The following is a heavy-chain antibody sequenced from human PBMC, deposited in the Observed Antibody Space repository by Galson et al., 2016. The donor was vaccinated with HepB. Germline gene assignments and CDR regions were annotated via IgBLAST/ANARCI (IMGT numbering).Heavy chain of an antibody. CDR2: ISGDGGSR. V-gene: IGHV3-23*01. CDR3: AMGVWLGTYGMDV. Sequence: SLRLSCAASGFTVGDNYMSWFRQAPGKGLEWVSNISGDGGSRYDADFVKGRFTISRDNSKNTLYLQMNNLRAEDTAEYYCAMGVWLGTYGMDVWGHGTTVTVSS. D-gene: IGHD6-19*01. J-gene: IGHJ6*02. CDR1: GFTVGDNY.